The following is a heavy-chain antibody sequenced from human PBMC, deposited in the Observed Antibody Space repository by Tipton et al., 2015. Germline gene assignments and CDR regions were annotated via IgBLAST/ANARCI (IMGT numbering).Heavy chain of an antibody. CDR2: SSPYNGDT. J-gene: IGHJ6*02. CDR1: GYTFTSYG. CDR3: ARDAKPRGLQLWYGMDV. D-gene: IGHD5-18*01. Sequence: QSGAEVKKPGASVKVSCKASGYTFTSYGISWVRQAPGQGLEWMGWSSPYNGDTNYAQQLQGRVTMTTYTSTSTAYMELRSLRSDATAVYYCARDAKPRGLQLWYGMDVWGQGATVTVSS. V-gene: IGHV1-18*01.